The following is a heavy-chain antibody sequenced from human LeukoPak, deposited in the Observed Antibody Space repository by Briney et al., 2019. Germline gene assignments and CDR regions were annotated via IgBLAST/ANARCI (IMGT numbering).Heavy chain of an antibody. CDR1: GGSISSGDHY. Sequence: SETLSLTCTVSGGSISSGDHYWSWIRQPPGKGLEWIGYIYYSGSTYYNPSLKSRVTISVDTSKNQFSLKLSSVTAADTAVYYCARDYVWSWFDPWGQRTLVTVSS. CDR2: IYYSGST. D-gene: IGHD3-16*01. V-gene: IGHV4-30-4*08. J-gene: IGHJ5*02. CDR3: ARDYVWSWFDP.